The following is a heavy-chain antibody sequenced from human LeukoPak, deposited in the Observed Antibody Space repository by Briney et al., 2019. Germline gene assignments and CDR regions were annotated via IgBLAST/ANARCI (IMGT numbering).Heavy chain of an antibody. Sequence: PGGSLRLSCAASGFTFSSYSMNWVRQAPGKGLEWVSSISSSSNYIYYADSVKGRFTISRDNAKNSLYLQMNSLRAEDTAVYYCARGFRGSGSPYYYYYMDVWGKGTTVTVSS. D-gene: IGHD3-10*01. V-gene: IGHV3-21*01. CDR1: GFTFSSYS. J-gene: IGHJ6*03. CDR3: ARGFRGSGSPYYYYYMDV. CDR2: ISSSSNYI.